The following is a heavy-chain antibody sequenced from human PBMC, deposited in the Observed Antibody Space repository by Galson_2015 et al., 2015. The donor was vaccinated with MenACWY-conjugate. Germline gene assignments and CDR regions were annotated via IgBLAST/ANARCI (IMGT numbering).Heavy chain of an antibody. Sequence: SVKVSCKASGYTSSSYGFSWVRQAPGQGLEWMGWISAYNGKTRYAEKVQGRVTMTTDTSTSTAYMELRSLRSDDTAVNYCARDEDDRYRPFEYWGQGTLVTVSS. CDR2: ISAYNGKT. CDR1: GYTSSSYG. J-gene: IGHJ4*02. CDR3: ARDEDDRYRPFEY. D-gene: IGHD5-12*01. V-gene: IGHV1-18*01.